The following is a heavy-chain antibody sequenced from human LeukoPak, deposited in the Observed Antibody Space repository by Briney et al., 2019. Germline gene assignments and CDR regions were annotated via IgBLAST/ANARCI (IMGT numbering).Heavy chain of an antibody. J-gene: IGHJ3*02. CDR2: INHSGST. V-gene: IGHV4-34*01. Sequence: SETLSLTCAVYGGSFSGYYWSWIRQPPGKGLEWIGEINHSGSTNYNPSLKSRVTISVDTSKNQFSLKLSSVTAADTAVYYCARHLIASGSYVGDAFDIWGQGTMVTVSS. D-gene: IGHD1-26*01. CDR3: ARHLIASGSYVGDAFDI. CDR1: GGSFSGYY.